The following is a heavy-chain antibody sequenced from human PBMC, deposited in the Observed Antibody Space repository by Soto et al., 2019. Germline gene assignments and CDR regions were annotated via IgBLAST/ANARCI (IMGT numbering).Heavy chain of an antibody. J-gene: IGHJ6*02. V-gene: IGHV4-30-4*01. CDR2: IYYSGST. CDR1: GGSISSGDYY. D-gene: IGHD6-19*01. Sequence: QVQLQESGPGLVKPSQTLSLTCTVSGGSISSGDYYWSWIRQPPGKGLEWIGYIYYSGSTYYNPSLKSRVTISVDTSKNQFSLKLSSVTAADTAVYYCARVRLDSSGWGLSYGMDVWGQGTTVTVSS. CDR3: ARVRLDSSGWGLSYGMDV.